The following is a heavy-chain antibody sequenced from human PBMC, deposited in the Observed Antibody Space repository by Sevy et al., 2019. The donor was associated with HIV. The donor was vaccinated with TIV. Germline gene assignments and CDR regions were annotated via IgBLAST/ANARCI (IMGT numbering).Heavy chain of an antibody. CDR2: MSSDGSTR. Sequence: GGSLRLSCAASGFNFSPYAMHWVRQGPGKGLEWVATMSSDGSTRSYVDSVKGRFSISRDNSKNTRYLQMNNLTPEDTAVFYCAKEGYYYDSRSSDWFDPWGQGTLVTVSS. CDR1: GFNFSPYA. D-gene: IGHD3-22*01. CDR3: AKEGYYYDSRSSDWFDP. V-gene: IGHV3-30*18. J-gene: IGHJ5*02.